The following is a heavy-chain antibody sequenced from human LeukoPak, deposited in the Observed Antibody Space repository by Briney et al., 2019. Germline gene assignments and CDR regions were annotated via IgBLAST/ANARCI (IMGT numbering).Heavy chain of an antibody. V-gene: IGHV4-61*02. CDR3: ARSRIVVVSYYYMDV. J-gene: IGHJ6*03. CDR1: GGSISSGSYY. Sequence: SSETLSLTCTVSGGSISSGSYYWSWIRQPAGKGLEWIGRIYTSGSTNYNPSLKSRVTISVDTSKNQLSLKLSSVTAADTAVYYCARSRIVVVSYYYMDVWGKGTTVTVSS. D-gene: IGHD3-22*01. CDR2: IYTSGST.